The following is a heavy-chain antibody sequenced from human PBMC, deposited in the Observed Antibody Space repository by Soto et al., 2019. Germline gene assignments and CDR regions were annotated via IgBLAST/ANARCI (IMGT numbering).Heavy chain of an antibody. CDR1: GFSFSDYA. D-gene: IGHD4-17*01. J-gene: IGHJ4*02. Sequence: EVQLLESGGGLVQPGGSLRLSCAASGFSFSDYAMSWVRQAPGKGLEWVSIISGDAGSTKYAGSVKGRFTISRVNSKNTVYLQMNSLRAEDTAVYYCAKRVYGDYVWFDYWGQGTLVTVSS. CDR3: AKRVYGDYVWFDY. V-gene: IGHV3-23*01. CDR2: ISGDAGST.